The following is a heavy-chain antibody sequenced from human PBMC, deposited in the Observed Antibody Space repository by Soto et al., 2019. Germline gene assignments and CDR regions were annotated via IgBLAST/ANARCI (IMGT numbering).Heavy chain of an antibody. CDR1: GYSFTSYW. J-gene: IGHJ4*02. CDR2: IYPGDSDT. Sequence: GESLKISCKGSGYSFTSYWIGWVRQMPGKGLEWMGIIYPGDSDTRYSPSFQGQVTISADKSISTAYLQWSSLKASDTAMYYCARQGYGYCSGGSCYTSFDYWGQGTLVTVSA. D-gene: IGHD2-15*01. CDR3: ARQGYGYCSGGSCYTSFDY. V-gene: IGHV5-51*01.